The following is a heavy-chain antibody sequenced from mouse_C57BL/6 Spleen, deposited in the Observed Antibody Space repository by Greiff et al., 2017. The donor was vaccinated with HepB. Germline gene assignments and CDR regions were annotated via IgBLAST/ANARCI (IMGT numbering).Heavy chain of an antibody. D-gene: IGHD4-1*01. J-gene: IGHJ4*01. CDR3: AREGTGTDYAMDY. CDR1: GYTFTSYW. Sequence: QVQLQQPGAELVRPGSSVKLSCKASGYTFTSYWMDWVKQRPGQGLEWIGNIYPSDSETHYNQKFKDKATLTVDKSSSTAYMQLSSLTSEDSAVYYCAREGTGTDYAMDYWGQGTSVTVSS. V-gene: IGHV1-61*01. CDR2: IYPSDSET.